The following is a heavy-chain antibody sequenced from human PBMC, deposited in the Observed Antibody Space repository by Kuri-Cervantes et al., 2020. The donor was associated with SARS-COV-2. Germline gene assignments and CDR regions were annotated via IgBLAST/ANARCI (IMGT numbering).Heavy chain of an antibody. V-gene: IGHV3-7*01. J-gene: IGHJ4*02. Sequence: GGSLRFSCAASGFTFSSYWMSWVRQAPGKGLEWVANIKQDGSERYYVDSVKGRFTISRDNAKNSLYLQMNSLRAEDTAVYYCASGEIAASGTIYYFDYWGQGTLVTVS. CDR1: GFTFSSYW. CDR3: ASGEIAASGTIYYFDY. D-gene: IGHD1-7*01. CDR2: IKQDGSER.